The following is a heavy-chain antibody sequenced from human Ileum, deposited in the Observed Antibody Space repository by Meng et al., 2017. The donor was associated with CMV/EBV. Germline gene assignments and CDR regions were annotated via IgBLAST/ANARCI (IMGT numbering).Heavy chain of an antibody. CDR3: AKEQSIGIAVTGIFDF. V-gene: IGHV4-4*07. CDR2: IYSSGST. CDR1: CASTCGFF. J-gene: IGHJ4*02. Sequence: QVPSTESGPGLVKRSETLSLTWTVSCASTCGFFWSWIRQPAGKGLEWIGRIYSSGSTFYNPSPESRVTMSIDTSKNQFSLRLASVTAADTAVYFCAKEQSIGIAVTGIFDFWGQGALVTVSS. D-gene: IGHD6-19*01.